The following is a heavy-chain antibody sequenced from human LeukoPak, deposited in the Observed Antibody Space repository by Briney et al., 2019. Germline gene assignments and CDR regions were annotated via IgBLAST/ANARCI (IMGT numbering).Heavy chain of an antibody. V-gene: IGHV1-18*01. CDR1: GYSFTSYG. J-gene: IGHJ5*02. CDR3: ARDRPSRYYYDSSGYYTT. Sequence: ASVKVSCKASGYSFTSYGISWVRQAPGQGLEWMGWISAYNGDTDYAQKLQGRVTMTTDTSTTTAYMELRSLISDDTAVYYCARDRPSRYYYDSSGYYTTWGQGTLVTVSS. CDR2: ISAYNGDT. D-gene: IGHD3-22*01.